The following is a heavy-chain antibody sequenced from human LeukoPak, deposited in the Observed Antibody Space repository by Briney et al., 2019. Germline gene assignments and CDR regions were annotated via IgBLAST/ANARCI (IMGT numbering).Heavy chain of an antibody. D-gene: IGHD5-18*01. V-gene: IGHV3-15*01. CDR2: IKSKTEGGTT. Sequence: GGSLRLSRAPSGVTFSNAWMSSVRASPQEGVWWVCRIKSKTEGGTTDYAAPVKGRFTISRDDSKNTLYLQMNSLKTEDTAVYYCTTEEADSYGPFDYGSEGTLVTVSS. CDR3: TTEEADSYGPFDY. CDR1: GVTFSNAW. J-gene: IGHJ4*02.